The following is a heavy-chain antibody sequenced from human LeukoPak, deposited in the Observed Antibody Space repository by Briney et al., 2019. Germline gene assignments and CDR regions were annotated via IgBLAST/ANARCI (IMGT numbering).Heavy chain of an antibody. V-gene: IGHV4-34*01. CDR1: GGSFSGYY. Sequence: SETLSLTYAVYGGSFSGYYWSWIRQPPGKGLEWIGEINHSGSTNYNPSLKSRVTISVDTSKNQFSLKLSSVTAADTAVYYCARGRHQWLVVTAAFDIWGQGTMVTVSS. CDR3: ARGRHQWLVVTAAFDI. D-gene: IGHD6-19*01. J-gene: IGHJ3*02. CDR2: INHSGST.